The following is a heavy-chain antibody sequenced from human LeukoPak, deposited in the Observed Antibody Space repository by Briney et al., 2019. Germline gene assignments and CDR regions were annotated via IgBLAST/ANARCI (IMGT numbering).Heavy chain of an antibody. CDR2: IVPDSGGT. D-gene: IGHD5-18*01. J-gene: IGHJ4*02. CDR3: ARDLGVDTDDY. V-gene: IGHV1-2*02. CDR1: GYTFTDYY. Sequence: ASVKVSCKASGYTFTDYYIHWVRQAPGEGLEWMGWIVPDSGGTNYAQKFQGRVTMTRDTSISTAYMELSRLRSDDTAVYYCARDLGVDTDDYWGQGTLVTVSS.